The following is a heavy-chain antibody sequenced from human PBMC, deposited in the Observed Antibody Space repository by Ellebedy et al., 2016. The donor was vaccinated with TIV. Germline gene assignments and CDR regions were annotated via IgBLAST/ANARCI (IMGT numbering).Heavy chain of an antibody. CDR1: GFPFSSFE. Sequence: PGGSLRLSCAASGFPFSSFEFNWVRQSPGKGLEWVSYISSSGTTKYYADSVKGRFTISRDNAKNSLYLQMNSLRAEDTAVYYCAAAHYHFYGKDVWGQGTRVTVSS. CDR2: ISSSGTTK. CDR3: AAAHYHFYGKDV. J-gene: IGHJ6*02. V-gene: IGHV3-48*03. D-gene: IGHD2-15*01.